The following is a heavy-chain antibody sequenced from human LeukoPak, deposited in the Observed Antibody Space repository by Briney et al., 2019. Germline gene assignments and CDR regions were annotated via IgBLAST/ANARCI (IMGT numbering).Heavy chain of an antibody. CDR3: AREFREPGFSGMDV. CDR2: ISYDGSNK. D-gene: IGHD1-26*01. CDR1: GFTFSSYA. V-gene: IGHV3-30-3*01. Sequence: GGSLRLSCAASGFTFSSYAMHWVRQAPGKGLEWVAVISYDGSNKYYADSVKGRFTISRDNSKNTLYLQMNSLRAEDTAVYYCAREFREPGFSGMDVWGQGTTVTVSS. J-gene: IGHJ6*02.